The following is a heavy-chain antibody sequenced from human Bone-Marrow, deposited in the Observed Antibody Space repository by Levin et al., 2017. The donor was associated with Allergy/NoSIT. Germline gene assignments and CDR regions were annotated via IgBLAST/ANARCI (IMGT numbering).Heavy chain of an antibody. CDR2: ISVDRGDT. D-gene: IGHD2-8*01. J-gene: IGHJ6*02. CDR1: GYTFSNND. V-gene: IGHV1-18*01. CDR3: ARDGAFHCTNGTCFMFGMDV. Sequence: GASVKVSCRASGYTFSNNDISWVRQSPGQGLEWMGWISVDRGDTNYAQKFRGRVTLTTDTSTSTAYMELRSLRSDDTAVYYCARDGAFHCTNGTCFMFGMDVWGQGTTVTVSS.